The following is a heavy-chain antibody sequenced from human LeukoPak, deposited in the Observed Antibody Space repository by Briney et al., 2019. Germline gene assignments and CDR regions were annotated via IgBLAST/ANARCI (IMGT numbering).Heavy chain of an antibody. CDR1: GGSFSGYY. D-gene: IGHD3-10*01. V-gene: IGHV4-34*01. CDR3: ARRGAVRGIRFDP. CDR2: INHSGST. Sequence: SETLSLTCAVYGGSFSGYYWSWIRQPPGKGLERIGEINHSGSTNYNPSLKSRVTISVDTSKNQFSLKLSSVTAADTAVYYCARRGAVRGIRFDPWGQGTLVTVSS. J-gene: IGHJ5*02.